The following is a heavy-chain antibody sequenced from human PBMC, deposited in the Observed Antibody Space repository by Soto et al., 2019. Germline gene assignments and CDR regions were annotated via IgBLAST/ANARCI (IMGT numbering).Heavy chain of an antibody. V-gene: IGHV3-30-3*01. Sequence: GGSLRLSCAASGFTFSSYAMHWVRQAPGKGLEWVAVISYDGSNKYYADSVKGRFTISRDNSKNTLYLQMNSLRAEDTAVYYCARDFRSGELFWGQGTLVTVSS. CDR2: ISYDGSNK. J-gene: IGHJ4*02. CDR1: GFTFSSYA. CDR3: ARDFRSGELF. D-gene: IGHD3-16*01.